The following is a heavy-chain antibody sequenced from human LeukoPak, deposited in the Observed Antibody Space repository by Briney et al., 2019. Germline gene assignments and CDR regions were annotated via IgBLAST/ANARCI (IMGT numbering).Heavy chain of an antibody. Sequence: PPETLSLTSAVHGGSFTGSYWSWIRQPPGKGLEWIAQINHSGSTNYNPSLKSRVTISVDTSKNQFSLKLSSVTAADTAVYYCARDSYDYVWGSYPRPVDYWGQGTLVTVSS. J-gene: IGHJ4*02. CDR1: GGSFTGSY. CDR2: INHSGST. CDR3: ARDSYDYVWGSYPRPVDY. V-gene: IGHV4-34*01. D-gene: IGHD3-16*02.